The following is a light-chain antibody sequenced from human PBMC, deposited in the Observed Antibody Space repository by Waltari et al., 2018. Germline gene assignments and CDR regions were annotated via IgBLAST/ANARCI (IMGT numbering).Light chain of an antibody. V-gene: IGKV1-5*03. CDR3: QQYNTYPAT. Sequence: IQLTQSPSSLSASVGNRVTTTCRARQRICYWLAWYQQKPGKAPKLLVYKASSLESGVPSRFSGSVSGTEYTLTISSLQPDDFATYYCQQYNTYPATFGQGTKVEIK. CDR1: QRICYW. CDR2: KAS. J-gene: IGKJ2*01.